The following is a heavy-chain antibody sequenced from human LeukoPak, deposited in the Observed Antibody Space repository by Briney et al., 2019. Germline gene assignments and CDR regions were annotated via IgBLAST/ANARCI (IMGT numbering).Heavy chain of an antibody. CDR3: AKDHYKQQLVLAY. J-gene: IGHJ4*02. CDR2: ITSSATNV. CDR1: GFSFSDQY. V-gene: IGHV3-11*04. Sequence: GGSLRLSCAASGFSFSDQYMSWIRQAPGRGLEWVSYITSSATNVYYADSVKGRFTISRDNAKNSLYLQMNSLRADDTAVYYCAKDHYKQQLVLAYWGQGTLVTVSS. D-gene: IGHD6-13*01.